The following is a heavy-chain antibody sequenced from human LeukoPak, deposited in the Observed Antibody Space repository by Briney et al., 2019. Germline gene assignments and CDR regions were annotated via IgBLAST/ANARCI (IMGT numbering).Heavy chain of an antibody. CDR2: INWNGGST. V-gene: IGHV3-20*04. J-gene: IGHJ4*02. Sequence: GGSLRLSCAASGFTFDDYGMSWVRQAPGKGLEWVSGINWNGGSTGYADSVKGRFTISRDDAKDSLYLQMNSLRAEDTALYYCARVAYYDSSGYPFDYWGQGTLVTVSS. CDR1: GFTFDDYG. D-gene: IGHD3-22*01. CDR3: ARVAYYDSSGYPFDY.